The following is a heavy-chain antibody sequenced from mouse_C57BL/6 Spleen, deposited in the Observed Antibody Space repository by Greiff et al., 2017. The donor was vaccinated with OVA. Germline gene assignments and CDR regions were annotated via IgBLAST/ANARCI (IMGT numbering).Heavy chain of an antibody. V-gene: IGHV5-6*01. J-gene: IGHJ2*01. D-gene: IGHD2-10*02. CDR1: GFTFSSYG. Sequence: EVQLQESGGDLVKPGGSLKLSCAASGFTFSSYGMSWVRQTPDKRLEWVATISSGGSYTYYPDSVKGRFTISRDNAKNTLYLHMSSLKSEDTAMYYCARQEYGNYVDYWGQGTTLTVSS. CDR2: ISSGGSYT. CDR3: ARQEYGNYVDY.